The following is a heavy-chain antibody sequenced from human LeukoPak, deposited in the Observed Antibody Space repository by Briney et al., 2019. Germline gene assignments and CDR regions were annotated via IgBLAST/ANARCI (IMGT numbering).Heavy chain of an antibody. CDR1: GGSISSSSYY. CDR2: IYYSGST. Sequence: SETLSLTCTVSGGSISSSSYYWGWIRQPPGKGLEWIGSIYYSGSTYYNPSLKSRVTISVDTSKNQFSLKLSSVTAADTAVYYCASTARLLLWFGELSFDYWGQGTLVTVSS. J-gene: IGHJ4*02. V-gene: IGHV4-39*01. D-gene: IGHD3-10*01. CDR3: ASTARLLLWFGELSFDY.